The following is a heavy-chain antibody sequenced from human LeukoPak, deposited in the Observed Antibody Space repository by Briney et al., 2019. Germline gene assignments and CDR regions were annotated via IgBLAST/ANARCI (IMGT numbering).Heavy chain of an antibody. Sequence: GGSLRLSCAASGFTFDDYAMHWVRQAPGKGLEWVSGISWNSGSIGYADSVKGRFTISRDNAKNTLYLQMNSLRAEDTAVYYCARMGSSWSYWGQGTLVTVSS. V-gene: IGHV3-9*01. CDR3: ARMGSSWSY. D-gene: IGHD6-13*01. CDR1: GFTFDDYA. CDR2: ISWNSGSI. J-gene: IGHJ4*02.